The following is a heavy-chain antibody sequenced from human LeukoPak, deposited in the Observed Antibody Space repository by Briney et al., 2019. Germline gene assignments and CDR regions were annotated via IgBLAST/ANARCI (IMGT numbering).Heavy chain of an antibody. J-gene: IGHJ4*02. Sequence: PGGSLRLSCAASGFTFSSYGMHWVRQAPGKGLEWVAFIRYDGSNKYYADSVKGRFTISRDNSKNTLYLQMSSLRAEDTAVYYCAKDRTTVTTGGVDYWGQGTLVTVSS. CDR2: IRYDGSNK. V-gene: IGHV3-30*02. D-gene: IGHD4-17*01. CDR3: AKDRTTVTTGGVDY. CDR1: GFTFSSYG.